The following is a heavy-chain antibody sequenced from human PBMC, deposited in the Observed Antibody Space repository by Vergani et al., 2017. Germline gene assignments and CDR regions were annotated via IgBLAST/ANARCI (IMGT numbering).Heavy chain of an antibody. J-gene: IGHJ3*02. CDR1: GASMSSVGYY. Sequence: QVQLQESGPGLVKPSQTLSLTCTVSGASMSSVGYYWTWIRQSAGKRLEWIGDILGSGSAYYNPSLRRRVTISVETSKNQFSLRLTTLTAADTAVYYCARQFWVSQGVGAFETWGRGTEVSVSS. V-gene: IGHV4-61*02. D-gene: IGHD3-16*01. CDR2: ILGSGSA. CDR3: ARQFWVSQGVGAFET.